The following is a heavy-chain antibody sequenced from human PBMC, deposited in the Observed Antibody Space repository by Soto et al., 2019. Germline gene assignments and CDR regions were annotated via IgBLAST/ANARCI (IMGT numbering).Heavy chain of an antibody. CDR3: TTDLAGLYGMDV. CDR1: GFTFSGST. J-gene: IGHJ6*02. D-gene: IGHD3-10*01. Sequence: GGSLRLSCAASGFTFSGSTTHWVRQASGKGLEWVGRVSTKAHNFPTTYAASVKGRFTISRDDSKNVAYLEMDSLTTEDTAVYYCTTDLAGLYGMDVWGQGTTVTVSS. CDR2: VSTKAHNFPT. V-gene: IGHV3-73*01.